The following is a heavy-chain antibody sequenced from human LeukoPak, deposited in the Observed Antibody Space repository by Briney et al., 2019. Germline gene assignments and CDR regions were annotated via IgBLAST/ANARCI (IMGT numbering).Heavy chain of an antibody. J-gene: IGHJ4*02. V-gene: IGHV3-23*01. CDR3: AKATTISAAGSHFVY. CDR2: ISGNGGTT. Sequence: GGSLRLSCVESGFTSSNYAMSWVRQAPGGGLEWVATISGNGGTTYYADSVKGRFTMSRDNSKNTLYLQMNSLRAEDTAVFYCAKATTISAAGSHFVYWGQGTLVTVSS. CDR1: GFTSSNYA. D-gene: IGHD6-13*01.